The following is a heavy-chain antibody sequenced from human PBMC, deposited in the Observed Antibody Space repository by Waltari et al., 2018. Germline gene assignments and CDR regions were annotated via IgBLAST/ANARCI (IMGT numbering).Heavy chain of an antibody. D-gene: IGHD3-22*01. Sequence: QVQLVQSGAEGKKPGSSVKVSCKASGGTFSSYAISWVRQAPGQGLEWMGGIIPILGIANYAQKFQGRVTITADESTSTAYMELSSLRSEDTAVYYCARSPPGMSSGSVYQSPFDYWGQGTLVTVSS. CDR1: GGTFSSYA. CDR2: IIPILGIA. J-gene: IGHJ4*02. V-gene: IGHV1-69*04. CDR3: ARSPPGMSSGSVYQSPFDY.